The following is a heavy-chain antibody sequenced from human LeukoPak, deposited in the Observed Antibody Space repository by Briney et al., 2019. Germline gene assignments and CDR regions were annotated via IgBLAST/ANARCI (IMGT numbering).Heavy chain of an antibody. J-gene: IGHJ3*02. CDR2: INYSGST. CDR1: GGSFSGYY. D-gene: IGHD3-22*01. V-gene: IGHV4-34*01. CDR3: ARRKETYYYDSSGYGAFDI. Sequence: PSETLSLTCAVYGGSFSGYYWSWIRQPPGKGLEWIGEINYSGSTNYNPSLKSRVTISVDTSKNQFSLKLSSVTAADTAVYYCARRKETYYYDSSGYGAFDIWGQGTMVTVSS.